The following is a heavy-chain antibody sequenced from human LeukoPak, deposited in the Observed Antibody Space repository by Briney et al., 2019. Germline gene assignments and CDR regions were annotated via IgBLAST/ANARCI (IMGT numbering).Heavy chain of an antibody. Sequence: PGGSLRLSCAASGFTFSSYAMRWVRQAPGKGLEWVSGISGSGGSTHYADSVKGRFTISRDNSKNTLYLQMNSLRAEDTAVYYCAKGEGYSYGLQDYWGRGTLVTVSS. CDR3: AKGEGYSYGLQDY. D-gene: IGHD5-18*01. CDR1: GFTFSSYA. CDR2: ISGSGGST. J-gene: IGHJ4*02. V-gene: IGHV3-23*01.